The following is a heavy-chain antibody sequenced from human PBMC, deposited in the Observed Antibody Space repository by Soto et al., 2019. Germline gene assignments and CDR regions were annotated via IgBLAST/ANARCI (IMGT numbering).Heavy chain of an antibody. CDR1: GFTFRTYT. CDR3: ARNHIAASGTSAYDI. J-gene: IGHJ3*02. D-gene: IGHD6-13*01. Sequence: GGSLRLCCVASGFTFRTYTMNWVRQAPGKGLEWVSGIRGFSPYTFYAVSVKGRFTISRDNAKNSVYLQMNSLRAEDTAVYYCARNHIAASGTSAYDIWGQGTMVTVSS. V-gene: IGHV3-21*01. CDR2: IRGFSPYT.